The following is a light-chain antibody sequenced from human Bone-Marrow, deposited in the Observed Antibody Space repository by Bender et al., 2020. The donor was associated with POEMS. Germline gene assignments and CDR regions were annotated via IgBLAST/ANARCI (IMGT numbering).Light chain of an antibody. CDR3: SAWDRSRTVWV. Sequence: QAGLTQPPSVSKGLRQTATLTCTGNSNDVGDHGAAWLQLIQGRPPKLLSNRNNNRPSGISERFSASRSGNTASLTITGLLPEDEADYYCSAWDRSRTVWVFGGGTKLTVL. CDR1: SNDVGDHG. CDR2: RNN. V-gene: IGLV10-54*01. J-gene: IGLJ3*02.